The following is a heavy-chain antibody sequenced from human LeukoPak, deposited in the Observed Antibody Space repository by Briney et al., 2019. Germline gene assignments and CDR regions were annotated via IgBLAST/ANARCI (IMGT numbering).Heavy chain of an antibody. V-gene: IGHV3-74*01. Sequence: PGGSLRLSCAASGFTFSSYWMHWVRQAPGKGLVWVSRINIDGSSTNYADSVKGRFTISRDNAKNTLYLQMNSLRAEDTAIYYCARDERLLSFLKWGQGTLVTVSS. D-gene: IGHD3-3*01. CDR3: ARDERLLSFLK. CDR1: GFTFSSYW. J-gene: IGHJ4*02. CDR2: INIDGSST.